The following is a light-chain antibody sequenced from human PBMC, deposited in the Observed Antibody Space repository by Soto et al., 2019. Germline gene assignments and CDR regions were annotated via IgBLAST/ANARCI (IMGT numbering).Light chain of an antibody. Sequence: DIQMTQSPSSLSASVGDRVTITCRASQSIRSYLNWYQQKPGKAPKLLIYAASGLPSGVPSRFSGSGSGTDFTLTISSLQPEDFATYYCQQANSFPLTFGGGTKV. J-gene: IGKJ4*01. V-gene: IGKV1-39*01. CDR2: AAS. CDR1: QSIRSY. CDR3: QQANSFPLT.